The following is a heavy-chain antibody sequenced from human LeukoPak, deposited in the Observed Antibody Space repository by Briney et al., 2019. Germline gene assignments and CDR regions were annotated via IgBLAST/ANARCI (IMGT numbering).Heavy chain of an antibody. CDR3: ARHSLRSPPDMDV. D-gene: IGHD3-3*01. Sequence: GESLKISCKGSGYSFTSYWIGWVRQMPGKGLEWMGIIYPGDSDTRYSPSFQGQVTISADKSISTAYLQWSSLKASDTAMYYRARHSLRSPPDMDVWGKGTTVTVSS. CDR1: GYSFTSYW. V-gene: IGHV5-51*01. J-gene: IGHJ6*03. CDR2: IYPGDSDT.